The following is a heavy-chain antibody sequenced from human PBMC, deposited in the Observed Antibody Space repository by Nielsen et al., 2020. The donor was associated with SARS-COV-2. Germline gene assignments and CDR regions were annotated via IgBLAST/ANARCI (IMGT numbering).Heavy chain of an antibody. CDR3: VRKGRGWSGCGSED. Sequence: GGSLRLSCAASGFTFGDYIMSWFRQAPGKGREWVGFIRGKPHGGTKEYAASVKGRFSISRDDSRSIAYLQMNSLETEDTAVYFCVRKGRGWSGCGSEDWGQGTVVTVSS. D-gene: IGHD6-25*01. J-gene: IGHJ4*02. CDR2: IRGKPHGGTK. V-gene: IGHV3-49*03. CDR1: GFTFGDYI.